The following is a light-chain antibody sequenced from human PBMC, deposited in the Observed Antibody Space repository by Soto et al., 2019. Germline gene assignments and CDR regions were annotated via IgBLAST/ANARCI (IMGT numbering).Light chain of an antibody. CDR1: QTFLDSSNNKDY. CDR3: QQYYSTPRT. Sequence: DIVMTQSPDSLAVSLGERATINCKSSQTFLDSSNNKDYLTWYQQKPGQPPKLLIYWASTREFGVPDRFSGSGSGTDFTLTISSLQAEDVALYYCQQYYSTPRTFGHGTKVDIK. J-gene: IGKJ1*01. V-gene: IGKV4-1*01. CDR2: WAS.